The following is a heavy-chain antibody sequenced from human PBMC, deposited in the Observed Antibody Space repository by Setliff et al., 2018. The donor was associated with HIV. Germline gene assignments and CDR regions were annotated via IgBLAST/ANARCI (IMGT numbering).Heavy chain of an antibody. CDR1: SGSVSRSDYY. CDR2: IYHTGST. V-gene: IGHV4-39*02. Sequence: PSETLSLTCTVSSGSVSRSDYYWGWIRQPPGNGLEWIGSIYHTGSTYYKPSLKSRVTISADTSKTQFSLKLSSVTAADTAVYYCAREDYYYYGMDVWGQGTTVTVSS. CDR3: AREDYYYYGMDV. J-gene: IGHJ6*02.